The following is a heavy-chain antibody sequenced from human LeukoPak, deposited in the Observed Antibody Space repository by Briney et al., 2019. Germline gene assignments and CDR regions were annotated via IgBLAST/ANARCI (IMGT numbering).Heavy chain of an antibody. J-gene: IGHJ4*02. CDR1: GLXFSSYN. CDR3: AKGYDYRSGAGSFDY. CDR2: ISYDGNNK. V-gene: IGHV3-30*18. Sequence: GGSLRLSCAASGLXFSSYNMHWVRQAPGKGLEWVAVISYDGNNKYYANSVKGRFTISRDNSKNTLYLQMNGLRAEDTAVYYCAKGYDYRSGAGSFDYWGQGTLVTVSS. D-gene: IGHD3-10*01.